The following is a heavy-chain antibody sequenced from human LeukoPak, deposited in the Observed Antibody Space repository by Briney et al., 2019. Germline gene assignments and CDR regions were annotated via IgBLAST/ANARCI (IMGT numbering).Heavy chain of an antibody. CDR3: AKADSSSWYVFGTFGY. D-gene: IGHD6-13*01. CDR2: IKSKTDGGTT. J-gene: IGHJ4*02. V-gene: IGHV3-15*01. Sequence: SPGGSLRLSCAASGFTFSNAWMSWVRQAPGKGLEWVGRIKSKTDGGTTDYAAPVKGRFTISRDDSKNSLYLQMNSLRAEDTAVYYCAKADSSSWYVFGTFGYWGQGTLVTVSS. CDR1: GFTFSNAW.